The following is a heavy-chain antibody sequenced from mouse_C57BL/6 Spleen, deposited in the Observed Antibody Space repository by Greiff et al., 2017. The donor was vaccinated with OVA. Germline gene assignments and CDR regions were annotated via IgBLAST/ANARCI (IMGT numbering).Heavy chain of an antibody. Sequence: EVQRVESEGGLVQPGSSMKLSCTASGFTFSDYYMAWVRQVPEKGLEWVANINYDGSSTYYLDSLKSRFIISRDNAKNILYLQMSSLKSEDTATYYCARAVYDGYFLDYWGQGTTLTVSS. J-gene: IGHJ2*01. CDR3: ARAVYDGYFLDY. D-gene: IGHD2-3*01. V-gene: IGHV5-16*01. CDR1: GFTFSDYY. CDR2: INYDGSST.